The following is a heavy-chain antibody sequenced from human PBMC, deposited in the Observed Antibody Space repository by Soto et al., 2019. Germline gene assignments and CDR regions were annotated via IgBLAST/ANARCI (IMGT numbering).Heavy chain of an antibody. J-gene: IGHJ4*02. CDR2: MNQDGNQK. D-gene: IGHD1-26*01. CDR3: ARQHSGSYYFDY. CDR1: GFTFRGSP. V-gene: IGHV3-7*05. Sequence: GGSLRLSCAVSGFTFRGSPMSWVRRAPGKGLEWVANMNQDGNQKHYVDSVKGRFSISRDNAKNSLYLQINSLRAEDTAVYYCARQHSGSYYFDYWGQGTPVTVSS.